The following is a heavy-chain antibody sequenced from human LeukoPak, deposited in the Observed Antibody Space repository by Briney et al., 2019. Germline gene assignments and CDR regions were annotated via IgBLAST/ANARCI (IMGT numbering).Heavy chain of an antibody. V-gene: IGHV3-30*02. D-gene: IGHD1-26*01. CDR3: AKDRSGTYDDFDS. Sequence: GGSLRLSCAASGFSFSTYGMHWVRQAPGKGLGWVTFIRFDGSKKYYADSVKGRFTISRDSSKNTLYLQMNSLRAEDTAVYYCAKDRSGTYDDFDSWGQGTLVTVSS. CDR2: IRFDGSKK. CDR1: GFSFSTYG. J-gene: IGHJ4*02.